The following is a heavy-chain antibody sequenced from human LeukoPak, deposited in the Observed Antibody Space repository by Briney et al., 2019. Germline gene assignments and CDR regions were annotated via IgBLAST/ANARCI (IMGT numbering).Heavy chain of an antibody. CDR3: ARDRRSQSYYYDSSGRGWNAFDI. V-gene: IGHV3-21*01. D-gene: IGHD3-22*01. CDR2: ISSSSSYI. CDR1: GFTFSSYW. Sequence: GGSLRLSCAASGFTFSSYWMSWVRQAPGKGLEWVSSISSSSSYIYYADSVKGRFTISRDNAKNSLYLQMNSLRAEDTAVYYCARDRRSQSYYYDSSGRGWNAFDIWGQGTMVTVSS. J-gene: IGHJ3*02.